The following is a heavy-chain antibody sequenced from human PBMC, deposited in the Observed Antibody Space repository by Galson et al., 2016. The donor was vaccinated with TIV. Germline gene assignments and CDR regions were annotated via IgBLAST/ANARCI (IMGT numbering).Heavy chain of an antibody. V-gene: IGHV3-23*01. D-gene: IGHD1/OR15-1a*01. J-gene: IGHJ6*02. Sequence: SLRLSCAASGFIFNSFAMSWVRQAPGKGLQWVSAISRRGFNTYYAASAKGRFTISRDNSKNTLYLQMNSVRADDTAVYYCAKEAGTDYYYGMDVWGQGTTVTVSS. CDR1: GFIFNSFA. CDR2: ISRRGFNT. CDR3: AKEAGTDYYYGMDV.